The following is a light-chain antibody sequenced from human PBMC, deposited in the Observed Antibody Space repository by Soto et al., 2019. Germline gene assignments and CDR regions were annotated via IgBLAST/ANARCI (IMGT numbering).Light chain of an antibody. V-gene: IGKV1-6*01. CDR2: GAF. CDR3: VQDFNYPLT. J-gene: IGKJ4*01. Sequence: AIQMTQSPSSLSASVGDTVTISCRASRGVRSDVAWYQHRPGRVPKXLIYGAFNLYTGVPSRFSGSGYGSDGSPTISSLQPEDSATYYCVQDFNYPLTFGGGTKGDIK. CDR1: RGVRSD.